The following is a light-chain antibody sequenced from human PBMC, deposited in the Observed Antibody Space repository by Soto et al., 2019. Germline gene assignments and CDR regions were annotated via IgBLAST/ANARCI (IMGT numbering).Light chain of an antibody. V-gene: IGLV3-21*02. J-gene: IGLJ1*01. CDR3: HVWDSSSDHYV. CDR1: NIGSKS. CDR2: GDS. Sequence: SYELTQPPSVSVAPGQTARITSGENNIGSKSVHWYQQKPCQAPVLGGYGDSGRPSGIPERFSGSNSGNTTTLTISRVEAGDEVEYYCHVWDSSSDHYVFGAGTKVTVL.